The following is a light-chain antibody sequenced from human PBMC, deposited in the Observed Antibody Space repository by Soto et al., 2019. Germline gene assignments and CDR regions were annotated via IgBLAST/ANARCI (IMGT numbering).Light chain of an antibody. CDR1: QSISTW. J-gene: IGKJ1*01. V-gene: IGKV1-5*03. CDR2: RAS. Sequence: DIQMTQSPSTLSASVGDRVTITCRASQSISTWLAWYQQKPGKAPKVLIYRASTLEGGVPSRFSGSGSGTEFTLTISSLQPDDFATYHCQQYSSYPWTFGQGTKVEIK. CDR3: QQYSSYPWT.